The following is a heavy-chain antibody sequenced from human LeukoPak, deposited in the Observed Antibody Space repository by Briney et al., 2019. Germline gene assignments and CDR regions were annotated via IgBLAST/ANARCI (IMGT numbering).Heavy chain of an antibody. Sequence: ASVKVSCEASGYTFTSYGISWVRQAPGQGLEWMGWISAYNGNTNYAQKLQGRVTMTTDTSTSTAYMELRSLRSDDTAVYYCARNRAAEEVYYGSNWFDPWGQGTLVTVSS. D-gene: IGHD3-10*01. V-gene: IGHV1-18*01. CDR3: ARNRAAEEVYYGSNWFDP. CDR2: ISAYNGNT. CDR1: GYTFTSYG. J-gene: IGHJ5*02.